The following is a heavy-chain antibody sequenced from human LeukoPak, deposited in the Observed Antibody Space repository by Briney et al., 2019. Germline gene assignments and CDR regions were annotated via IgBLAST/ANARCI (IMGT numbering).Heavy chain of an antibody. CDR1: GFTFSIYA. CDR3: AKDGTSSGSGVRFDP. CDR2: ISASGDAT. J-gene: IGHJ5*02. D-gene: IGHD6-13*01. Sequence: GGSLRLSCAASGFTFSIYAMSWVRQAPGKGLEWVSAISASGDATYYAESVKGRFTISRDNSKNTLYLQMDSLRAEDTAVYYCAKDGTSSGSGVRFDPWGQGTLVTVSS. V-gene: IGHV3-23*01.